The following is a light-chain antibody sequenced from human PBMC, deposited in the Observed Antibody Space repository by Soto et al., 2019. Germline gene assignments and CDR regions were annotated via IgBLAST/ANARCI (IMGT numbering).Light chain of an antibody. Sequence: EIVLTQSPGTLSLSPGERANFSCRASQSVNSNSLAWYQQRPGLAPRLLIYGTSNRATGIPDRFSGSGSGTDFTLTISRLEPEYFAVYYCQRYGSSPLYTFGQGTKLEIK. J-gene: IGKJ2*01. CDR3: QRYGSSPLYT. CDR2: GTS. V-gene: IGKV3-20*01. CDR1: QSVNSNS.